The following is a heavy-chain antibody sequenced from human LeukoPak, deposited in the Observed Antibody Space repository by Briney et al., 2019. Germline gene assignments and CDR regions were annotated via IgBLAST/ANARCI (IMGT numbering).Heavy chain of an antibody. D-gene: IGHD2-2*01. J-gene: IGHJ2*01. CDR3: ASTGYCSGTSCPWWYFDL. CDR1: GDSISSGGYY. V-gene: IGHV4-30-2*01. Sequence: SETLSLTCTVSGDSISSGGYYWSWIRQPPGKGLEWIGHIYQSGNTYYNPSLKSRVTISADRSKNQLSLKLSSVTAADTAVYYCASTGYCSGTSCPWWYFDLWGRGTLVTVSS. CDR2: IYQSGNT.